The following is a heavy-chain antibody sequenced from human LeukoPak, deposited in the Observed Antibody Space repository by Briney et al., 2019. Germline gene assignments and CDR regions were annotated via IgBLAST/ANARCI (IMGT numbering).Heavy chain of an antibody. CDR2: IYSGGST. D-gene: IGHD2-2*01. Sequence: GGSLRLSCAASGFTVSSNYMSWVRQAPGKGLERVSVIYSGGSTYYADSVKGRFTISRDNSKNTLYLQMNSLRAEDTAVYYCAREHQLLYLDYWGQGTLVTVSS. CDR1: GFTVSSNY. CDR3: AREHQLLYLDY. V-gene: IGHV3-66*02. J-gene: IGHJ4*02.